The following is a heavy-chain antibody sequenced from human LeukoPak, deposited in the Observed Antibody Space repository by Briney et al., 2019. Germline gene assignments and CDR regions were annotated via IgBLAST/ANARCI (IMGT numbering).Heavy chain of an antibody. D-gene: IGHD6-19*01. J-gene: IGHJ4*02. CDR1: GGSISGYY. CDR2: IYSDVTT. Sequence: SSETLSLTCTVSGGSISGYYWSWIRQPPGKGLEWIGCIYSDVTTTYNPSLKSRVTISVDTSKNQISLNLNSVTAADTAVYYCARHGDYSSGGAYWGQGTLVTVSS. V-gene: IGHV4-59*08. CDR3: ARHGDYSSGGAY.